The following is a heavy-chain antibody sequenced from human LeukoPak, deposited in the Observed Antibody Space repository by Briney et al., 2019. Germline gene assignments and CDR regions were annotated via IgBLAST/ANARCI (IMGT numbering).Heavy chain of an antibody. D-gene: IGHD4-17*01. V-gene: IGHV4-39*01. Sequence: WVRQAPGKGLEWIGSIYYSGSTYYNPSLKSRVTISVDTSKNQFSLKLSSVTAADTAVYYCARLSSDGDYLYFDYWGQGTLVTVSS. CDR3: ARLSSDGDYLYFDY. J-gene: IGHJ4*02. CDR2: IYYSGST.